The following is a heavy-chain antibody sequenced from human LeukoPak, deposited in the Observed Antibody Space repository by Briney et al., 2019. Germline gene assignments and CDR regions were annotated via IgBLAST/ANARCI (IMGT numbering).Heavy chain of an antibody. D-gene: IGHD2-2*03. J-gene: IGHJ4*02. CDR1: GYTLRGYY. CDR3: ARGLDLGGYCSSTSCRYFDY. Sequence: ASVKVSCKASGYTLRGYYMHWVRQAPGQGLEWMGRINPNSGGTNYAQKFQGRVTMTRDTSISTAYMELSRLTSDDTAVYYCARGLDLGGYCSSTSCRYFDYWGQGTLVTVSS. CDR2: INPNSGGT. V-gene: IGHV1-2*06.